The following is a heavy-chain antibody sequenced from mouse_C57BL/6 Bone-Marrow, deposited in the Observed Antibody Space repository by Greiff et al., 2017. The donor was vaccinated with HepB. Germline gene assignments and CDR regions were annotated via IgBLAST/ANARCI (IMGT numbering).Heavy chain of an antibody. V-gene: IGHV1-54*01. J-gene: IGHJ3*01. D-gene: IGHD3-2*02. CDR2: INPGSGGT. CDR1: GYAFTNYL. CDR3: ERRDSSGYVPFAY. Sequence: QVQLQQSGAELVRPGTSVKVSCKASGYAFTNYLIEWVKQRPGQGLEWIGVINPGSGGTNYNEKFKGKATLTADKSSSTAYMQLSSLTSEDSAVYFCERRDSSGYVPFAYWGQGTLVTVSA.